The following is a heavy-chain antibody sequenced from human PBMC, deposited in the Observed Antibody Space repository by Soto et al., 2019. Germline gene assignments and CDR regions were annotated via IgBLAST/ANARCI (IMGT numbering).Heavy chain of an antibody. J-gene: IGHJ4*02. CDR2: IWYDGSNK. CDR1: GFTFSSYG. Sequence: GGSLRLSCAASGFTFSSYGMHWVRQAPGKGLEWVAVIWYDGSNKYYADSVKGRFTISRDNSKNTLYLQMNSLRAEDTAVYYCARDRFDSSLYPSGQIEPTITDYWGQGTLVTVSS. D-gene: IGHD6-13*01. CDR3: ARDRFDSSLYPSGQIEPTITDY. V-gene: IGHV3-33*01.